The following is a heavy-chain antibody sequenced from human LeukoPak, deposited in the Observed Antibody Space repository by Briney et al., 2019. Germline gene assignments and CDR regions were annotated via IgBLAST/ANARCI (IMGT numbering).Heavy chain of an antibody. CDR2: ISAFNGNT. CDR3: ARWSHSDWSFDY. J-gene: IGHJ4*02. D-gene: IGHD3-9*01. Sequence: ASVKVSCKASGYTFTSYGISWVRQAPGQGLEWMGWISAFNGNTNYAQKLQGRVTMTTDTSTSTAYMELRSLRSDDTAVYYCARWSHSDWSFDYWGQGTLVTVSS. CDR1: GYTFTSYG. V-gene: IGHV1-18*01.